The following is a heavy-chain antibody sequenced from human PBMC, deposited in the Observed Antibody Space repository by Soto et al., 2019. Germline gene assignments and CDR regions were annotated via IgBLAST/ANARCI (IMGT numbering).Heavy chain of an antibody. J-gene: IGHJ5*02. CDR2: ISSSTSI. Sequence: EVHLVESGGVLVKPGGSLRLSCAASGFTFRSYSMNWVHQAPGQGLEWVSSISSSTSIYYADSLKGRFTISRDNAKNSLFLQMNSLRAEDTAVYYCARGSTVTSGGRWFDPWGRGTLVTVSS. D-gene: IGHD4-4*01. CDR3: ARGSTVTSGGRWFDP. CDR1: GFTFRSYS. V-gene: IGHV3-21*01.